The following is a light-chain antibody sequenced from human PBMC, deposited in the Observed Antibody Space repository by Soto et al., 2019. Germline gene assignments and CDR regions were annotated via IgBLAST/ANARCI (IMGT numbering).Light chain of an antibody. CDR1: QSVSSY. Sequence: EIVLTQSPATLSWSPLEIAALSFMASQSVSSYLSWYQQKPGQAPRLLIYDVSNRASGIPARFSGSGSGTDFTLTISSLEPEDFAVYYCQQRIQLPITFGQGTRLEIK. CDR2: DVS. CDR3: QQRIQLPIT. V-gene: IGKV3-11*01. J-gene: IGKJ5*01.